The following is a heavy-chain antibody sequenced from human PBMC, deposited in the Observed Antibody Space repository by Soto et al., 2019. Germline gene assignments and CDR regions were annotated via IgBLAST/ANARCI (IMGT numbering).Heavy chain of an antibody. Sequence: EVQVLESGGDLVQPGGSLRLSCAASGFTFSNYAMTWVRQAPGKGLEWVSTISGSGDSIYYADSVKGRFTISRDNSKNPLYLQRNSLRADDWAVYYCSTGRQMGYWGQGTLVIVSS. CDR3: STGRQMGY. D-gene: IGHD7-27*01. J-gene: IGHJ4*02. CDR2: ISGSGDSI. V-gene: IGHV3-23*01. CDR1: GFTFSNYA.